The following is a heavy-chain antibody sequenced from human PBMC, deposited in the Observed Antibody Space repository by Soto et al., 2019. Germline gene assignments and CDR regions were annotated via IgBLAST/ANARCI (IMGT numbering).Heavy chain of an antibody. Sequence: EVQLVESGGGLIQPGGSLRLSCAASGFTVNSNYMSWVRQAPGKGPEWVSVIYSGGDTYYADSVRGRFTVSRVNSKNTLFLQMNRLRAEDTAVYYCARGVGWLVNAFDIWGQGTMVTVSS. V-gene: IGHV3-53*01. CDR3: ARGVGWLVNAFDI. D-gene: IGHD3-22*01. J-gene: IGHJ3*02. CDR2: IYSGGDT. CDR1: GFTVNSNY.